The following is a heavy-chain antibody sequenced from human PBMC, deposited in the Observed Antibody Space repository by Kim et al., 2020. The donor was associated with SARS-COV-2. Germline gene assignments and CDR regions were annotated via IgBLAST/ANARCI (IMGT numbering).Heavy chain of an antibody. CDR3: SRDGGVIVAEEYFQS. J-gene: IGHJ1*01. V-gene: IGHV4-39*02. D-gene: IGHD5-12*01. CDR1: GGSINNTPYY. CDR2: VYCGGTS. Sequence: SETLSLTCVVSGGSINNTPYYWGWVRQTPGKGLEWIGSVYCGGTSYFHPSLKSRVTISVDLYKNHFSLNLPSVTAADTAVYFCSRDGGVIVAEEYFQSWGRGTLVTVP.